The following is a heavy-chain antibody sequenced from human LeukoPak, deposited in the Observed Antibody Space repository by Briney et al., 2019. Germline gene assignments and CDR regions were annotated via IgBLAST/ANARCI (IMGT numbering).Heavy chain of an antibody. CDR1: GYTFTNYG. CDR2: ISAYNGNT. V-gene: IGHV1-18*01. J-gene: IGHJ4*02. Sequence: GASVKVSCKASGYTFTNYGISWVRQAPGQGLEGMGWISAYNGNTNYAQKLQGRVTMPTDTSTSTAYLELRSLRSDDTAVYYCARDPPYYDCWSGYYTIFDYWGQGTLVPVSS. D-gene: IGHD3-3*01. CDR3: ARDPPYYDCWSGYYTIFDY.